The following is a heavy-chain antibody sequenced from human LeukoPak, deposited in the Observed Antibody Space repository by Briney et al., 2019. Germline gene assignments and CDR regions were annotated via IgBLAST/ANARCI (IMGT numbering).Heavy chain of an antibody. Sequence: PSGTLSLTCAVYGGSFSGYYWSWICQPPGKGLEWIGEINHSGSTNYNPSLKSRVTISVDTSKNQFSLKLSSVTAADTAVYYCARDLAVAGQIANDYWGQGTLVTVSS. CDR2: INHSGST. CDR1: GGSFSGYY. V-gene: IGHV4-34*01. J-gene: IGHJ4*02. CDR3: ARDLAVAGQIANDY. D-gene: IGHD6-19*01.